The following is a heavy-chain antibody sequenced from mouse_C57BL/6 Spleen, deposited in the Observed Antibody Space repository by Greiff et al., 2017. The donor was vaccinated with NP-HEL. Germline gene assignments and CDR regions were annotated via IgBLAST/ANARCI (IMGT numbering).Heavy chain of an antibody. V-gene: IGHV7-3*01. D-gene: IGHD4-1*01. J-gene: IGHJ1*03. CDR2: IRNKANGYTT. Sequence: EVQLQESGGGLVQPGGSLSLSCAASGFTFTDYYMSWVRQPPGKALEWLGFIRNKANGYTTEYSASVKGRFTISRDNSQSILYLQMNALRAEDSATYYCSRSWAYWYFDVWGTGTTVTVSS. CDR1: GFTFTDYY. CDR3: SRSWAYWYFDV.